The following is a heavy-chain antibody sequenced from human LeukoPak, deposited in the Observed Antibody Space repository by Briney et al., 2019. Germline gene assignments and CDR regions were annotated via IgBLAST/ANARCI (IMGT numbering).Heavy chain of an antibody. CDR2: IWYDGSNS. CDR3: ARGDSSSWYFNH. Sequence: GGSLRPSCAASGFTFSTYGMHWVRQAPGKGLEWVAVIWYDGSNSYYADSVKGRFTISRDNSKNTLYLQMNSLRAEDTAVYYCARGDSSSWYFNHWGQGTLVTVSS. D-gene: IGHD6-13*01. CDR1: GFTFSTYG. J-gene: IGHJ4*02. V-gene: IGHV3-33*01.